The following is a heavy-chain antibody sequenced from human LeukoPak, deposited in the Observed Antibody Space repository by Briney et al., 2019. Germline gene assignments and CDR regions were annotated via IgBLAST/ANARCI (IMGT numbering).Heavy chain of an antibody. CDR2: ISSSSSYI. D-gene: IGHD4-17*01. CDR1: GFTFSRYG. V-gene: IGHV3-21*01. Sequence: GGSLRLSXAASGFTFSRYGMNWVRQAPGKGLEWVSSISSSSSYIYYADSVKGRFTISRDNAKNSLYLQMNSLRAEDTAVYYCARGNAYYGDCFDYWGQGTLVTVSS. CDR3: ARGNAYYGDCFDY. J-gene: IGHJ4*02.